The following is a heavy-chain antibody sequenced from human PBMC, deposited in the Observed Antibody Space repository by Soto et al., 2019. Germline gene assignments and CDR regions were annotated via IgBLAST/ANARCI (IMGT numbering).Heavy chain of an antibody. CDR1: GGSISSYY. V-gene: IGHV4-59*01. Sequence: SETLSLTCTVSGGSISSYYWSWIRQPPGKGLEWIGYIYYSGSTNYNPSLKSRVTISVDTSKNQFSLKLSSVTAADTAFFFCARSYDILTGYRPGGFDPWGQGTLVTVSS. CDR2: IYYSGST. D-gene: IGHD3-9*01. J-gene: IGHJ5*02. CDR3: ARSYDILTGYRPGGFDP.